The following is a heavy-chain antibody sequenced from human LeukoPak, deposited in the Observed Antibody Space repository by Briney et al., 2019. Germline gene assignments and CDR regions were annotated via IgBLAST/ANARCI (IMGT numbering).Heavy chain of an antibody. Sequence: ASVKVSCKASGYTFTTYYIHWVRQAPGQGLEWMGIINPSGGSTNYAQKFQGRVTITSDASISTAYMELSSLRSDDTAVYYCASRPDQHLLYYFDYWGQGALVTVSS. CDR3: ASRPDQHLLYYFDY. V-gene: IGHV1-46*01. D-gene: IGHD2-15*01. CDR2: INPSGGST. J-gene: IGHJ4*02. CDR1: GYTFTTYY.